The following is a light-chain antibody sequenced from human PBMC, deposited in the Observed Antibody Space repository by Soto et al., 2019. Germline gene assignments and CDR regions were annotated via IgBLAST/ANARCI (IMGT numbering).Light chain of an antibody. CDR2: AAS. J-gene: IGKJ2*01. CDR1: QSISSY. Sequence: DIQMTQSPSSLSASVGDRVTITCRASQSISSYLNWYQQKPGKAPNLLIYAASSLQSGVPSRFSGSGSGTDFTLTISNLQPEDFATYYCQQSYNTPYTFGQGTKLEIK. V-gene: IGKV1-39*01. CDR3: QQSYNTPYT.